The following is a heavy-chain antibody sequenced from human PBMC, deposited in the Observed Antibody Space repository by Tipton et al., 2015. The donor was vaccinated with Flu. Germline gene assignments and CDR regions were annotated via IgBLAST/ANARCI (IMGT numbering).Heavy chain of an antibody. D-gene: IGHD2-2*01. J-gene: IGHJ4*02. V-gene: IGHV4-34*01. CDR2: INHSGST. CDR3: ARGDCSSTSCLDY. CDR1: GGSLSGYY. Sequence: GLVKPSETLSLTCAVYGGSLSGYYWSWIRQPPGKGLEWIGEINHSGSTNYNSSLKSRVTISVDTSKNQFSLKLSSVTAADTAVYYCARGDCSSTSCLDYWGQGTLVTVSS.